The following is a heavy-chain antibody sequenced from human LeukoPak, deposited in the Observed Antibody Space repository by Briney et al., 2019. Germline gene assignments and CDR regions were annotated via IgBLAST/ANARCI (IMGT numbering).Heavy chain of an antibody. D-gene: IGHD3-3*01. CDR1: GYTFTGYY. J-gene: IGHJ5*02. CDR2: INPNSGGT. V-gene: IGHV1-2*02. CDR3: ARGWRFLTWFDP. Sequence: ASVKVSCKPSGYTFTGYYIHWVRQAPGQGLEWMGWINPNSGGTSCAQKFQGRVTMTRDTSISTAYMELSRLRSDDTAVYYCARGWRFLTWFDPWGQGTLVTVSS.